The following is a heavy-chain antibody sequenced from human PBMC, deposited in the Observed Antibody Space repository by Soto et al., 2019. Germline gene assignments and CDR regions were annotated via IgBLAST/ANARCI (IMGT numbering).Heavy chain of an antibody. CDR2: TTAILGTR. V-gene: IGHV1-69*01. Sequence: QVQLVQSGAEVKKPGSSVKVSCKASGDTLSHYGVSWVRQVPGKGLEWMGGTTAILGTRDYAQTFQGRMTITSDESTTTSYMELNSMPSDDTAVYYGAAGDNSDTGDHWGQGTLVTVSS. J-gene: IGHJ4*02. CDR3: AAGDNSDTGDH. D-gene: IGHD5-18*01. CDR1: GDTLSHYG.